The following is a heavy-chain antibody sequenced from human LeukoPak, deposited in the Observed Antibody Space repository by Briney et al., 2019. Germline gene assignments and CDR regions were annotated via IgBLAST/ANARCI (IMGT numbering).Heavy chain of an antibody. CDR3: AREPRRRCASCYNWFDP. Sequence: SETLSLTCTVSGGSISSYYWSWIRQPAGKGLEWIGRIYTSGSTNYNPSLKSRVTMSVDTSKNQFSLKLSSVTAADTAVYYCAREPRRRCASCYNWFDPWGQGTLVTVSS. CDR1: GGSISSYY. V-gene: IGHV4-4*07. CDR2: IYTSGST. D-gene: IGHD2-15*01. J-gene: IGHJ5*02.